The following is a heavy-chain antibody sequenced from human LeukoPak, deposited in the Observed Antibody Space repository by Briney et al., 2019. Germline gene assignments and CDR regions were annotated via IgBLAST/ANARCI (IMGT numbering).Heavy chain of an antibody. J-gene: IGHJ4*02. V-gene: IGHV1-46*01. Sequence: ASVKVSCTASGYTFTTYYIHWVRQAPGQGLEWLGIINPSGGSTTYAQKFQGRVTMTRDTSTSTVYMELSSLRSEDTAVYYCARGSLAVVTRYFDYWGQGTLVTVSS. CDR3: ARGSLAVVTRYFDY. CDR1: GYTFTTYY. D-gene: IGHD4-23*01. CDR2: INPSGGST.